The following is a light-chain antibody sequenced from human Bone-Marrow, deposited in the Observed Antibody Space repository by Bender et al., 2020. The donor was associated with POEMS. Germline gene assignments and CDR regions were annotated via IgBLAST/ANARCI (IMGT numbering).Light chain of an antibody. CDR1: DIQSKS. CDR3: QVWDKDSDHYV. CDR2: DDS. J-gene: IGLJ1*01. Sequence: SYVLTQPPSVSVAPGQTAKIPCGGEDIQSKSVHWYQQKPGQAPVLVVYDDSDRPSRISERFSGSNSGNTATLTISRVEVGDEADYYCQVWDKDSDHYVFGTGTEVTVL. V-gene: IGLV3-21*02.